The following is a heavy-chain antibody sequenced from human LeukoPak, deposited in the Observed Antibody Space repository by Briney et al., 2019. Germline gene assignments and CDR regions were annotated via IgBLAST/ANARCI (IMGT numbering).Heavy chain of an antibody. CDR1: GFTFSSYG. D-gene: IGHD3-22*01. CDR2: IRYDGNNE. V-gene: IGHV3-30*02. Sequence: GGSLRLSCAASGFTFSSYGMHWVRQTPGKGLEWVAFIRYDGNNEYYVNSVKGRLTISRDNSQNTLYLQMNSLRAEDTAVYYCAKPYDTSGYYSVYFDYWGQGTLVTVSS. J-gene: IGHJ4*02. CDR3: AKPYDTSGYYSVYFDY.